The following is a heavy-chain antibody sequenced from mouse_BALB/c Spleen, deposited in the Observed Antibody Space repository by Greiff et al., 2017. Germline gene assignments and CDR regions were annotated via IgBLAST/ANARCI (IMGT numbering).Heavy chain of an antibody. CDR2: ISSGGSYT. CDR3: TRGYGNYGWFAY. D-gene: IGHD2-1*01. J-gene: IGHJ3*01. CDR1: GFTFSSYT. V-gene: IGHV5-6-4*01. Sequence: EVQLVESGGGLVKPGGSLKLSCAASGFTFSSYTMSWVRQTPEKRLEWVATISSGGSYTYYPDSVKGRFTISRDNAKNTLYLQMSSLKSEDTAMYYCTRGYGNYGWFAYWGQGTLVTVSA.